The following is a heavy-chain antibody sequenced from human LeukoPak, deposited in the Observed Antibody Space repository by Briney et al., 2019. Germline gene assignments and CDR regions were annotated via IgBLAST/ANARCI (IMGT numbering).Heavy chain of an antibody. Sequence: SETLSLTCTVSDGSISSYYWSWIRQPAGKGLEWIGRIYTSGSTNYNPSLKSRVTMSVDTSKNQFSLKLSSVTAADTAVYYCARDGKWLLPFDYWGQGTLVTVSS. CDR2: IYTSGST. CDR3: ARDGKWLLPFDY. J-gene: IGHJ4*02. CDR1: DGSISSYY. V-gene: IGHV4-4*07. D-gene: IGHD3-22*01.